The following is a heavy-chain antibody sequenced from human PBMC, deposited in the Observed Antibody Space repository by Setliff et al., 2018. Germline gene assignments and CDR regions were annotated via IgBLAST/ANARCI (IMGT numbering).Heavy chain of an antibody. V-gene: IGHV4-59*01. D-gene: IGHD3-16*01. J-gene: IGHJ4*02. CDR2: IYYSGST. Sequence: LSLTCTVSGGSIRSYYWSWIRQPPGKRLEWIGYIYYSGSTNYNPSLESRVTISVDTSKNQFSLRLNSATAADTAVYYCARLRGAFDYWGQGTLVTVSS. CDR3: ARLRGAFDY. CDR1: GGSIRSYY.